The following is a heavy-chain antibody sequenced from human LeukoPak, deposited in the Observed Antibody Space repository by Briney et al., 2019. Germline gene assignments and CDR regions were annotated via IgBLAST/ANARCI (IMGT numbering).Heavy chain of an antibody. Sequence: GGSLRLYCAASALTLSSCAMGWVRQAPGKGLGWVSGISGSGGSTFYADSVKGRFTISRDNSKNTVYLQMSGLRAEGTALYYFAKAHFSPTSCSRIDVWGQGTLVTVSS. V-gene: IGHV3-23*01. D-gene: IGHD2-2*01. CDR2: ISGSGGST. CDR3: AKAHFSPTSCSRIDV. J-gene: IGHJ4*02. CDR1: ALTLSSCA.